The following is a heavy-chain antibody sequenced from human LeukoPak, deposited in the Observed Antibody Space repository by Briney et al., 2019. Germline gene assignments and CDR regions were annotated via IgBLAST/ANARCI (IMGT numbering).Heavy chain of an antibody. CDR2: ISGSGGST. J-gene: IGHJ4*02. CDR3: AKGRDSYAILDY. CDR1: GFTFSNYG. V-gene: IGHV3-23*01. Sequence: GGSLRLSCAASGFTFSNYGMNWVRQAPGKGLEWVSAISGSGGSTYYANSVKGRFTISRDNYKSTLYLQMSSLRAEDTAVYYCAKGRDSYAILDYWGQGTLVTVSS. D-gene: IGHD2-8*01.